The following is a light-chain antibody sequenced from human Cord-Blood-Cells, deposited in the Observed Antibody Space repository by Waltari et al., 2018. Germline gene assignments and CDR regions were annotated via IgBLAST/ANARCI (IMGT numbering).Light chain of an antibody. Sequence: QSALTQPAPVSGSPGQSIPISSPGTRRYVGVFNYFSWYQQHPGKAPKPMIYDVSKRPSGVSNRFSGSKSGNTASLTISGLQAEDEADYYCSSYTSSSTPLFGGGTKLTVL. CDR2: DVS. V-gene: IGLV2-14*01. CDR3: SSYTSSSTPL. CDR1: RRYVGVFNY. J-gene: IGLJ3*02.